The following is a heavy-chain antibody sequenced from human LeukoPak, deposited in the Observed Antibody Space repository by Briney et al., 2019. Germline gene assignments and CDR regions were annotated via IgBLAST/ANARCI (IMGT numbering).Heavy chain of an antibody. V-gene: IGHV3-23*01. CDR2: ISSSGGNT. Sequence: GGSLRLSCAASGFTFSDYYMSWIRQAPGKGLEWVSGISSSGGNTYYADSVKGRFTISRDNSKNTLYLQMNSLRAEDTAIYYCAKGGSGSYYYYNGMDVWGQGTTVTVSS. CDR1: GFTFSDYY. D-gene: IGHD3-10*01. J-gene: IGHJ6*02. CDR3: AKGGSGSYYYYNGMDV.